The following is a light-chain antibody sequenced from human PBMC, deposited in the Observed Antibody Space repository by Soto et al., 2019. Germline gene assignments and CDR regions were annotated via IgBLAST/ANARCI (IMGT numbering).Light chain of an antibody. J-gene: IGKJ5*01. Sequence: EIVLTQSPATLSLSPGERATLSCRASQSVSSYLAWYQQQPGQAPRLLIYDASNRATGIPARFSGSGSGTDFILTISSLEPEDFAVYYCQQRGNWPPITFGQGTRLEIK. V-gene: IGKV3-11*01. CDR1: QSVSSY. CDR2: DAS. CDR3: QQRGNWPPIT.